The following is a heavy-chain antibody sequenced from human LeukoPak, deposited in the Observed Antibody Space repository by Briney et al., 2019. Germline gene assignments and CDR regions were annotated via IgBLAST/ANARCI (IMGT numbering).Heavy chain of an antibody. CDR3: ARGGWSKDY. Sequence: PSETLSLTCTVSGGSISSYYWSWVRQPPGKGLEWIGYIYYSGSTNYNPSLKSRVTISVDASKNQFSLKLSSVTAADTAVYYCARGGWSKDYWGQGTLVTVSS. J-gene: IGHJ4*02. V-gene: IGHV4-59*01. D-gene: IGHD6-19*01. CDR1: GGSISSYY. CDR2: IYYSGST.